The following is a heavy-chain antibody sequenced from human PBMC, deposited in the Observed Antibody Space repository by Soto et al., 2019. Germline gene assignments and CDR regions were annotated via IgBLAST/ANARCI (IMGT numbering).Heavy chain of an antibody. CDR3: ARGGGVGVAGSAAFDM. D-gene: IGHD3-3*01. J-gene: IGHJ3*02. V-gene: IGHV1-2*02. Sequence: QLHLVQSGAVVKKPGASVTVSCSASGYPVTAYYMHWVRQAPGRGLEWMGGINPATGAAKYTQTFPGRVTMTRDKATSKVFMELGGLTSEDTALFYRARGGGVGVAGSAAFDMWGQGTLVTVSS. CDR1: GYPVTAYY. CDR2: INPATGAA.